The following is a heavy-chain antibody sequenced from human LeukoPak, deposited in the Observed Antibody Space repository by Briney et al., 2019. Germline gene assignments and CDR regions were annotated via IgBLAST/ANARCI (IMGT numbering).Heavy chain of an antibody. CDR3: ARAGTYSGSYRFDY. CDR1: GGSISSYY. Sequence: PSETLSLTCTVSGGSISSYYWSWIRQPTGKGLEWIGRIYTSGSTNYNPSLKSRVTMSVDTSKNQFSLKLSSVTAADTAVYYCARAGTYSGSYRFDYWGQGTLVTVSS. CDR2: IYTSGST. V-gene: IGHV4-4*07. J-gene: IGHJ4*02. D-gene: IGHD1-26*01.